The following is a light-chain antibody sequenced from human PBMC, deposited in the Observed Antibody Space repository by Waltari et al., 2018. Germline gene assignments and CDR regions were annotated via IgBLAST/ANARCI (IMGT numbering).Light chain of an antibody. V-gene: IGKV2-28*01. CDR1: QSLLDSSGYNY. J-gene: IGKJ1*01. CDR2: LGS. CDR3: MQALQTPRT. Sequence: DIVMTQSPLSLPVTPGEPAPISCRSSQSLLDSSGYNYLDWYLQKPGQSTQLLIYLGSNRASGVPDRFSGSGSGTDFTLKISRVEAEDVGVYYCMQALQTPRTFGQGTKVEIK.